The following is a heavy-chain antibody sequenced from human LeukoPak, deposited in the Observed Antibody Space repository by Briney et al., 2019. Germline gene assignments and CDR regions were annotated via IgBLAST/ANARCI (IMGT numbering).Heavy chain of an antibody. J-gene: IGHJ3*02. D-gene: IGHD4-17*01. CDR3: ARFKGNYGDYPDAFDI. CDR2: IYYSGST. Sequence: PSETLSLTCPALGGSIGSYYWSWIRQPPGKGLEWIGYIYYSGSTNYNPSLKSRVTISVDTSKNQFSLKLSSVTAADTAVYYCARFKGNYGDYPDAFDIWGQGTMVTVSS. V-gene: IGHV4-59*01. CDR1: GGSIGSYY.